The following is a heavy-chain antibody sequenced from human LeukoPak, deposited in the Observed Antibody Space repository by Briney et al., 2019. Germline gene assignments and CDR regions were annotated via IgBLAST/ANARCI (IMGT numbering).Heavy chain of an antibody. D-gene: IGHD1-26*01. CDR2: ISGSGGST. V-gene: IGHV3-23*01. J-gene: IGHJ4*02. CDR3: AKDKGISGSYYHY. CDR1: GFTFSNYA. Sequence: GGSLRLSCAASGFTFSNYAMGWVRQAPGKGLEWVSAISGSGGSTYYPDSLKGRFTISRDNSKNTLYLQMNSQRVEDTAVYYCAKDKGISGSYYHYWGQGTLVTVSS.